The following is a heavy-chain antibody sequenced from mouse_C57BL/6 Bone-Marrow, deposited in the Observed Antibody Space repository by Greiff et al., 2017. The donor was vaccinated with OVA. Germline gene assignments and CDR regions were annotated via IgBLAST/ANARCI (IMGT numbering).Heavy chain of an antibody. CDR1: GYTFTSYW. CDR3: ATIATVVAHWYFDV. Sequence: QVQLQQPGAELVMPGASVKLSCKASGYTFTSYWMHWVKQRPGQGLEWIGEIDPSDSYTNYNQKFKGKSTLTVDKSSSTAYMHLSSLTSEDSAVYDCATIATVVAHWYFDVWGTGTTVTVAS. J-gene: IGHJ1*03. CDR2: IDPSDSYT. D-gene: IGHD1-1*01. V-gene: IGHV1-69*01.